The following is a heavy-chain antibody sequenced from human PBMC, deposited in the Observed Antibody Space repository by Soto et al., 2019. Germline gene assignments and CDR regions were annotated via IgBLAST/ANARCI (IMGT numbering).Heavy chain of an antibody. CDR3: ARAEGVITFGGVIVLKGPADY. CDR2: IYHSGST. D-gene: IGHD3-16*02. J-gene: IGHJ4*02. Sequence: SETLSLTCAVSGGSISSGGYSWSWIRQPPGKGLEWIGYIYHSGSTYYNPSLKSRVTISVDRSKNQFSLKLSSVTAADTAVYYCARAEGVITFGGVIVLKGPADYWGQGTLVTVSS. V-gene: IGHV4-30-2*01. CDR1: GGSISSGGYS.